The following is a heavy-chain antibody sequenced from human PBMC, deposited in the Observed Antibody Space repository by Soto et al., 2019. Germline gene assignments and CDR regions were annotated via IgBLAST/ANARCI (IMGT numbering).Heavy chain of an antibody. V-gene: IGHV3-23*01. Sequence: GGSLRLSCAASGFTFSSYAMSWVRQAPGKGLEWVSAISGSGGSTYYADSVKGRFTISRDNSKNTLYLQMNSLRAEDTAVYYCAKVKDIVVVTASRCFDYWGQGTLVTVSS. CDR3: AKVKDIVVVTASRCFDY. J-gene: IGHJ4*02. CDR1: GFTFSSYA. CDR2: ISGSGGST. D-gene: IGHD2-21*02.